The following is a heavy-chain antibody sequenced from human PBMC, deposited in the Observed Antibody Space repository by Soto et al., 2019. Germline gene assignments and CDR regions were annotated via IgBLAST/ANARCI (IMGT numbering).Heavy chain of an antibody. CDR2: IYHSGST. CDR3: ARHPSDFWFDP. Sequence: PSETLSLTCAVSGGSISSGGYSWSWIRQPPGKGLEWIGYIYHSGSTYYNPSLKSRVTISVDRFKNQFSLKLSSVTAADTAVYYCARHPSDFWFDPWGQGTLVTVSS. D-gene: IGHD2-21*02. J-gene: IGHJ5*02. V-gene: IGHV4-30-2*01. CDR1: GGSISSGGYS.